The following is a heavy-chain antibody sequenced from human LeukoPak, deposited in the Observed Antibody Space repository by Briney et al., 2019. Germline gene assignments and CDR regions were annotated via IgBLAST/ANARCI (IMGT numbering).Heavy chain of an antibody. CDR1: GFTFSSYA. CDR2: ISGSGGST. V-gene: IGHV3-23*01. D-gene: IGHD6-6*01. CDR3: AKVRRGDSSSYSNFDY. Sequence: RTGGSLRLSCAASGFTFSSYAMSWVRQAPGKGLEWVSAISGSGGSTYYADSVKGRFTISRDNSKNTLYLQMNSLRAEDTAVYYCAKVRRGDSSSYSNFDYWGQGTLVTVSS. J-gene: IGHJ4*02.